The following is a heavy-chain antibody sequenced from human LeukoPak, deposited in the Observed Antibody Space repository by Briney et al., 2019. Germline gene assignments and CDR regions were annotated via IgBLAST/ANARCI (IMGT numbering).Heavy chain of an antibody. CDR3: ARYSSGSGRVDY. D-gene: IGHD6-19*01. CDR2: IYHSGST. J-gene: IGHJ4*02. CDR1: GGSISSSNW. V-gene: IGHV4-4*02. Sequence: PSETLSLTCAVSGGSISSSNWWSWVRQSPGKGLEWIGEIYHSGSTNYNPSLKSRVTISVDKSKNQFSLKLSSVTAADTAVYYCARYSSGSGRVDYWGQGTLVTVSS.